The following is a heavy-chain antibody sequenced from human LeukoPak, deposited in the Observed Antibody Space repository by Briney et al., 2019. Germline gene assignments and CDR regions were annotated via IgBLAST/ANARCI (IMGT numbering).Heavy chain of an antibody. CDR3: AREKDSSGYFGNDAFDI. D-gene: IGHD3-22*01. J-gene: IGHJ3*02. CDR2: IIPIFGTA. V-gene: IGHV1-69*06. CDR1: GGTFSSYA. Sequence: ASVKVSCKASGGTFSSYAISWVRQAPGQGLEWMGGIIPIFGTANYAQKFRGRVTITADKSTSTAYMELSSLRSEDTAVYYCAREKDSSGYFGNDAFDIWGQGTMVTVSS.